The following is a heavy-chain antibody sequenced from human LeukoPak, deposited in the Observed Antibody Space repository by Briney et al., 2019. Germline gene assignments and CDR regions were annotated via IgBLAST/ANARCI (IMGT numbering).Heavy chain of an antibody. CDR3: ARDRFGLDP. CDR1: GGSFSGYY. CDR2: INHSGST. Sequence: SETLSLTCAVYGGSFSGYYWSWIRQPPGKGLEWIGEINHSGSTNYNPSLKSRVTISVDTSKNQFSLKLSSVTAADTAVYYCARDRFGLDPWGQGTLVTVSS. V-gene: IGHV4-34*01. D-gene: IGHD3-10*01. J-gene: IGHJ5*02.